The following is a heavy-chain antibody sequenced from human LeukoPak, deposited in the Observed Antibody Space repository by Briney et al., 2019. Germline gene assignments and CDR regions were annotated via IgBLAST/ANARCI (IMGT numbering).Heavy chain of an antibody. D-gene: IGHD3-10*01. CDR3: ARDYLGARGGSYFDY. CDR2: ISAYNGNT. J-gene: IGHJ4*02. V-gene: IGHV1-18*01. Sequence: ASVKVSCKASGYTFTSYGISWVRQAPGQGLEWMGWISAYNGNTNYAQKFQGRVTITADKSTSTAYMELSSLRSEDTAVYYCARDYLGARGGSYFDYWGQGTLVTVSS. CDR1: GYTFTSYG.